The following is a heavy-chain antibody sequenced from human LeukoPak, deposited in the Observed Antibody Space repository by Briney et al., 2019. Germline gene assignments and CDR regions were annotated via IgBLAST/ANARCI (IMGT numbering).Heavy chain of an antibody. CDR2: IYYSGST. J-gene: IGHJ5*02. CDR1: GASMRSYY. D-gene: IGHD3-22*01. V-gene: IGHV4-59*01. CDR3: AREDYYYDSSGYYGWFDP. Sequence: SETLSLTCTVSGASMRSYYWSWIRQPPGKRLEWIGYIYYSGSTNYNPSLKSRVTISVDTSKNQFSLKLSSVTAADTAVYYCAREDYYYDSSGYYGWFDPWGQGTLVTVSS.